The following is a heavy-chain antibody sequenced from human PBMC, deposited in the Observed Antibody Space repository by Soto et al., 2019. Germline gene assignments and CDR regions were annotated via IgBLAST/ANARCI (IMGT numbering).Heavy chain of an antibody. J-gene: IGHJ5*02. D-gene: IGHD2-15*01. CDR2: INSDGRST. CDR3: ERGEDAGYCSGGSCSGDWFDP. Sequence: EVQLVESGGGLVQPGGSLRLSCAASGFTFSSYWMHWVRQAPGKGLVWVSRINSDGRSTSYADSVKGRFTISRDNAKNTLYLQMNSLRTEDTAVYYCERGEDAGYCSGGSCSGDWFDPWGQGTLVTVSS. CDR1: GFTFSSYW. V-gene: IGHV3-74*01.